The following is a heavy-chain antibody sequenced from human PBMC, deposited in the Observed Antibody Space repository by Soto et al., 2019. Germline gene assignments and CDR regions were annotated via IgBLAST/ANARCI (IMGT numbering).Heavy chain of an antibody. Sequence: GESLKISCKGSGYSFTSYWISWVRQMPGKGLEWMGRIDPSDSYTNYSPSFQGHVTISADKSISTAYLQWSSLKASDTAMYYCARRSSIAAAGFGMDVWGQGTLVTVSS. D-gene: IGHD6-13*01. V-gene: IGHV5-10-1*01. J-gene: IGHJ6*02. CDR1: GYSFTSYW. CDR3: ARRSSIAAAGFGMDV. CDR2: IDPSDSYT.